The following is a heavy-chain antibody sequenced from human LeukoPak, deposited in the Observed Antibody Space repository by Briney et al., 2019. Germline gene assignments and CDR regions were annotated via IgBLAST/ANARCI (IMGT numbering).Heavy chain of an antibody. V-gene: IGHV4-59*01. CDR3: ARTTPPYCGGDCYAPGAFDI. D-gene: IGHD2-21*02. Sequence: SETLSLTCTVSGGSISSYYWSWIRQPPGKGLEWIGYIYYSGSTNYNPSLKSRVTISVDTSKNQFSPKLSSVTAADTAVYYCARTTPPYCGGDCYAPGAFDIWGQGTMVTVSS. CDR1: GGSISSYY. CDR2: IYYSGST. J-gene: IGHJ3*02.